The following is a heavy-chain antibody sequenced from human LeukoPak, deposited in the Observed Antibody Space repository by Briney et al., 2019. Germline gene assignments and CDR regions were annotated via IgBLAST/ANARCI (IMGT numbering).Heavy chain of an antibody. Sequence: GGSLRLSCAASGFTFSSYGMHWVRQAPGKGLEWVAVIWYDGSNKYYADSVKGRFTISRDNSKNTLYLQMNSLRAEDTAVYYCARETDVDTQYYFDYWGQGTLVTVSS. D-gene: IGHD5-18*01. V-gene: IGHV3-33*01. CDR1: GFTFSSYG. J-gene: IGHJ4*02. CDR3: ARETDVDTQYYFDY. CDR2: IWYDGSNK.